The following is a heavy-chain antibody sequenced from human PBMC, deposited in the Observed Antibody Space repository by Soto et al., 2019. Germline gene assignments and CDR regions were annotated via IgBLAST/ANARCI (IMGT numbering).Heavy chain of an antibody. CDR1: GFTFSSYA. CDR2: IGRRSDI. D-gene: IGHD2-21*02. Sequence: GGSLRFSCATSGFTFSSYAMSWVRQAPGKGLEWVSSIGRRSDIYYADSVKGRFTISRDNAKNSVSLQMNSLRDEDTAVYYCAREETAWPLAYGLDVWGQGTTVTVSS. V-gene: IGHV3-21*01. CDR3: AREETAWPLAYGLDV. J-gene: IGHJ6*02.